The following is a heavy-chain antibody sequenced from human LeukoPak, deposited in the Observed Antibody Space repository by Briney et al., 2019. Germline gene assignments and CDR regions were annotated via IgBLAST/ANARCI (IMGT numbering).Heavy chain of an antibody. CDR2: IYSGGST. J-gene: IGHJ4*02. D-gene: IGHD4-17*01. V-gene: IGHV3-53*01. CDR1: GFTVSSNY. CDR3: ARGKYGDYADY. Sequence: GGSLRLSCAASGFTVSSNYMSWVRQAPGKGLEWVSVIYSGGSTYYADSVKGRFTISRDSSKNTLYLQMNSLRAEDTAVYYCARGKYGDYADYWGQGTLVTVSS.